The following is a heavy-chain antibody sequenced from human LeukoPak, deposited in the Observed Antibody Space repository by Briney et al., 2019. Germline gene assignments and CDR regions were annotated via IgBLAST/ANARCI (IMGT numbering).Heavy chain of an antibody. J-gene: IGHJ4*01. V-gene: IGHV3-21*01. CDR3: ASEGVVGPVAHFDY. CDR1: GFTFSNYA. CDR2: IDVGSYT. D-gene: IGHD1-26*01. Sequence: GGSLRLSCAVSGFTFSNYAMNWIRQAPGKGLEWVSSIDVGSYTYYAGSVKGRFTISRDNAKNLLYLQMNSLRVEDTAVYYCASEGVVGPVAHFDYWGXGALVTVSS.